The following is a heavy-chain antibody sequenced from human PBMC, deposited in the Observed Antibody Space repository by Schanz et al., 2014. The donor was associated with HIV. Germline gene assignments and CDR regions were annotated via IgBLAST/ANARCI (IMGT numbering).Heavy chain of an antibody. D-gene: IGHD6-19*01. V-gene: IGHV3-30*03. CDR2: ISYDGSNK. CDR3: ARSPDWAGTDAFDI. CDR1: GFTFSTYG. J-gene: IGHJ4*02. Sequence: QVQLVESGGGVVQPGRSLRLSCEASGFTFSTYGMHWVRPAPGKGLEWVTVISYDGSNKYYADSVKGRFTISRDNSRSTLDLQMDSLRDEDTAIYYCARSPDWAGTDAFDIWGQGTLVTVSS.